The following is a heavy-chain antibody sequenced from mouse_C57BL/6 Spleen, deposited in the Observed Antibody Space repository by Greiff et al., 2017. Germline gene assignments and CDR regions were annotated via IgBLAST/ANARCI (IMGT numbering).Heavy chain of an antibody. CDR2: ISSGSSTI. J-gene: IGHJ3*01. Sequence: EVKLVESGGGLVKPGGSLKLSCAASGFTFSDYGMHWVRQAPEKGLEWVAYISSGSSTIYYADTVKGRFTISRDNAKNTLFLQMTSLRSEDTAMYYCARPHYYGSSGFAYWGQGTLVTVSA. CDR3: ARPHYYGSSGFAY. CDR1: GFTFSDYG. D-gene: IGHD1-1*01. V-gene: IGHV5-17*01.